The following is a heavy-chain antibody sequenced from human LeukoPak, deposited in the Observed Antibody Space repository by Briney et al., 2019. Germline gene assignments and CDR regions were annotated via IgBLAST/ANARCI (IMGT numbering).Heavy chain of an antibody. J-gene: IGHJ6*03. D-gene: IGHD2-2*01. V-gene: IGHV3-30*02. Sequence: GGSLRLSCAASGFTFSSYGMHWVRQAPGKGLEWVAFIRYDGSNKYYADSVKGRFTISRDNSKNTLYLQMNSLRAEDTAVYYCAKVLSPAHIPTYYYYYYMDVWGKGTTVTISS. CDR2: IRYDGSNK. CDR1: GFTFSSYG. CDR3: AKVLSPAHIPTYYYYYYMDV.